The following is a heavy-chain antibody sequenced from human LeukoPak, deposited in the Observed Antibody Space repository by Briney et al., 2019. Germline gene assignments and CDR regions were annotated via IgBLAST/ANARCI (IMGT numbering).Heavy chain of an antibody. D-gene: IGHD4-23*01. Sequence: SETLSLTCTVSGGSISSSSYYWGWIRQPPGKGLEWIGSIYYSGSTYYNPSLKSRVTISVDTSKNQFSLKLSSVTAADTAVYYCASGGRDAFDIWGQGTMVTVSS. CDR2: IYYSGST. J-gene: IGHJ3*02. CDR1: GGSISSSSYY. V-gene: IGHV4-39*01. CDR3: ASGGRDAFDI.